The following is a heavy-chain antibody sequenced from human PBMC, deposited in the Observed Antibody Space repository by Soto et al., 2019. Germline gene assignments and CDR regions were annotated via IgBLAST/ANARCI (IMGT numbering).Heavy chain of an antibody. CDR2: ISTYNGNT. V-gene: IGHV1-18*01. D-gene: IGHD4-17*01. Sequence: QVQLVQSGGEVKKPGASVKVSCKASGYTFTSYGISWVRQAPGQGLEWMGWISTYNGNTNYAQKVQGRVTMTTDTSTSTAYMELRSLRSGDTAVYYCARASGDYGLSEYFQHWGQGTLVTVSS. J-gene: IGHJ1*01. CDR3: ARASGDYGLSEYFQH. CDR1: GYTFTSYG.